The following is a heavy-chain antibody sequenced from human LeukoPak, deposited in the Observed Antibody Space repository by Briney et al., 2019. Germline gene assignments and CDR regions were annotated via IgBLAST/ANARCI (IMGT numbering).Heavy chain of an antibody. V-gene: IGHV3-23*01. CDR1: GGSISSSGYY. CDR2: ISGSGGST. D-gene: IGHD3-3*01. J-gene: IGHJ3*02. Sequence: ETLSLTCTVSGGSISSSGYYWGWIRQAPGKGLEWVSAISGSGGSTYYADSVKGRFTISRDNSKNTLYLQMNSLRAEDTAVYYCAKVRVVTIFGVPVDAFDIWGQGTMVTVSS. CDR3: AKVRVVTIFGVPVDAFDI.